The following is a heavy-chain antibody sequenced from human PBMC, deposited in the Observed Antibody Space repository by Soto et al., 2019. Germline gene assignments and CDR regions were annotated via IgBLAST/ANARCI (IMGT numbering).Heavy chain of an antibody. CDR3: ETRTPSTSGPFDY. J-gene: IGHJ4*02. CDR1: GFTFSDHY. D-gene: IGHD2-2*01. V-gene: IGHV3-11*01. CDR2: ITGSATTM. Sequence: GGSLRLSCAASGFTFSDHYMSWIRQAPGKGLEWVSYITGSATTMYYADSVKGRFTISRDNAKNSLYLHMNTLRAEDTAVYYFETRTPSTSGPFDYWGQGILVTVSS.